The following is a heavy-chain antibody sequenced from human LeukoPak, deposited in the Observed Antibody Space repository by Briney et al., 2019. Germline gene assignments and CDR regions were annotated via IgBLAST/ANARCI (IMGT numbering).Heavy chain of an antibody. CDR2: IQYDRTNE. CDR3: AKDRCSNGIGCYYYYMEV. D-gene: IGHD2-8*01. J-gene: IGHJ6*03. Sequence: GGSLRLTCAASAFTISSYGMHWVRQAPGKGLEWVAYIQYDRTNEQNAHSVKGRFRISRDNSNNILYLQMNSLRTEVTAVYYCAKDRCSNGIGCYYYYMEVWGKGTTVTISS. V-gene: IGHV3-30*02. CDR1: AFTISSYG.